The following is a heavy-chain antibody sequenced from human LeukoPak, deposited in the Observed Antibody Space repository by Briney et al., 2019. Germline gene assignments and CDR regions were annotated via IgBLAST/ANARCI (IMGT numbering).Heavy chain of an antibody. J-gene: IGHJ4*02. Sequence: GGSLRLSCAASGFIFDDYGMSWVRQAPGKGLVWVSGINWNGGSTGYADSVKGRFTISRDNAKNSLYLQMNSLRAEDTALYYCARRMYYYDSRGYTYYFDNWGQGTLVTVSS. CDR1: GFIFDDYG. CDR3: ARRMYYYDSRGYTYYFDN. CDR2: INWNGGST. V-gene: IGHV3-20*04. D-gene: IGHD3-22*01.